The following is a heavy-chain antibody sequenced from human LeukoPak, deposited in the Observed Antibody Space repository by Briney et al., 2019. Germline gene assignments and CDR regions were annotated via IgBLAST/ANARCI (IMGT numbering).Heavy chain of an antibody. CDR3: ARDRASSYCGGDCYPN. CDR2: ISSSSSYI. D-gene: IGHD2-21*02. CDR1: GFTFSSYS. J-gene: IGHJ4*02. Sequence: PGGSLRLSCATSGFTFSSYSMNWVRQAPGKGLEWVSSISSSSSYIYYAHSVKGRFTISRDNANNSVYLQMNSLRAEDTAVYYCARDRASSYCGGDCYPNWGQGTLVTVSS. V-gene: IGHV3-21*01.